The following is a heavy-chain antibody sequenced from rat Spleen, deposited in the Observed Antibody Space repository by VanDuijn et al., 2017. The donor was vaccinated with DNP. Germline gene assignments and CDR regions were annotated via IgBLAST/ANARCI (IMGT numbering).Heavy chain of an antibody. CDR2: ITSGSGST. D-gene: IGHD1-1*01. V-gene: IGHV5-31*01. CDR1: GFTFNYYW. Sequence: EVQLVESGGDLVQPGRSLKLSCVASGFTFNYYWMAWVRQVPGKGLEWIASITSGSGSTSYLDSVRGRFTISRDDAKDTLSLQMNSLRSEDTATYYCARVGDLHYGGDGDVLDVWGPGTMVTVSS. CDR3: ARVGDLHYGGDGDVLDV. J-gene: IGHJ1*01.